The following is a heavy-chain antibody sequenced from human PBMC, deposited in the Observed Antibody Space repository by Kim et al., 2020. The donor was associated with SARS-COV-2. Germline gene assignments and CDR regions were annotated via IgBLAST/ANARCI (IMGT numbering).Heavy chain of an antibody. J-gene: IGHJ3*02. CDR3: ARGDSSSWYWAFDI. Sequence: AGAVKGRFTITRETAKKSLYLQMSSLRAGDTAVYYCARGDSSSWYWAFDIWDQGTMVTVSS. D-gene: IGHD6-13*01. V-gene: IGHV3-13*01.